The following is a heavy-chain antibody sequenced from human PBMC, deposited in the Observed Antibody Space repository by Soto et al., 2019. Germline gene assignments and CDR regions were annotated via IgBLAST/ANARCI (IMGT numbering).Heavy chain of an antibody. J-gene: IGHJ6*02. CDR2: IYSGGST. V-gene: IGHV3-53*01. CDR3: ARDRASLYGMDV. CDR1: GFTVSSNY. D-gene: IGHD3-10*01. Sequence: EVQLVESGGGLIQPGGSLRLSCAASGFTVSSNYMSWVRQAPGKGLEWVSVIYSGGSTYYADSVKGRFTISRDNSKNTLYLQMNSLRAEDTAVYYFARDRASLYGMDVWGPGTTVTVSS.